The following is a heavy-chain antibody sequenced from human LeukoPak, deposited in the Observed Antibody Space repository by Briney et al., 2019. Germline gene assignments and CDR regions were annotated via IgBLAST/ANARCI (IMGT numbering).Heavy chain of an antibody. J-gene: IGHJ4*02. Sequence: GRSLRLSCAASGFTFSSYGMHWVRQAPGKGLEWVAVISYDGSNKYYADSVKGRFTISRDNSKNTLYLQMNSLSAEDTAVYYCAKPARVVVPAAMNLFDYWGQGTLVTVSS. CDR1: GFTFSSYG. CDR2: ISYDGSNK. D-gene: IGHD2-2*01. CDR3: AKPARVVVPAAMNLFDY. V-gene: IGHV3-30*18.